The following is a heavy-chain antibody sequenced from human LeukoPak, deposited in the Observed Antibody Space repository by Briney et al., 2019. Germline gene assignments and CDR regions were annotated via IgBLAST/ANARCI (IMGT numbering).Heavy chain of an antibody. V-gene: IGHV3-21*01. D-gene: IGHD3-22*01. CDR1: GFTFSTYS. CDR2: ISSGSSYI. CDR3: ARADSSGYYFDY. J-gene: IGHJ4*02. Sequence: GGSLRLSCAASGFTFSTYSVNWVRQAPGKGLEWVSSISSGSSYIYYADSVKGRFTISRDNAKNSLYLQMNSLRAEDTAVYYCARADSSGYYFDYWGQGTLVTVSS.